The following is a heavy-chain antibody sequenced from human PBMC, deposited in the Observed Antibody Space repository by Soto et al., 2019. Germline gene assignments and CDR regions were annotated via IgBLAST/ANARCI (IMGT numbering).Heavy chain of an antibody. D-gene: IGHD3-10*01. J-gene: IGHJ4*02. Sequence: SETLSLTCTVSGGSISSYYWSWIRQPPGKGLEWIGYIYYSGSTNYNPSLKSRVTISVDTSKNQFSLKLSSVTAADTAVYYCARHRRDYYGSGSQKGDFDYWGQGTLVTVSS. CDR3: ARHRRDYYGSGSQKGDFDY. V-gene: IGHV4-59*08. CDR1: GGSISSYY. CDR2: IYYSGST.